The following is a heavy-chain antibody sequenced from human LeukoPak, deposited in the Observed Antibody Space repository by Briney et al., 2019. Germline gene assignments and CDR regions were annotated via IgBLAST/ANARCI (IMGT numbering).Heavy chain of an antibody. Sequence: PSETLSLTCTVSGDSISRYYWSWIRQPAGKRLEWIGRIYISGSTNYNPSLKSRVTMSVDTSNNQSSLILSSVTAADTAVYYCVIMVREVIYSDYWGQGTLVTVSS. CDR3: VIMVREVIYSDY. CDR1: GDSISRYY. CDR2: IYISGST. D-gene: IGHD3-10*01. V-gene: IGHV4-4*07. J-gene: IGHJ4*02.